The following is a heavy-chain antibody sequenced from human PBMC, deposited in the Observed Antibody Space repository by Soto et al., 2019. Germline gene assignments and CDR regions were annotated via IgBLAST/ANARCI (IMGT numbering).Heavy chain of an antibody. D-gene: IGHD6-13*01. CDR1: GFTFSSYA. CDR3: AKDSTYSSSWCLFDY. J-gene: IGHJ4*02. Sequence: EVQLLESGGGLVQPGGSLRLSCAASGFTFSSYAMSWVRQAPGKGLEWVSGISGSGGSTYHADSVKGRFTVSRDNSKNTLYLQMYSLRAEDTAVYYCAKDSTYSSSWCLFDYWGQGTLVTVSS. CDR2: ISGSGGST. V-gene: IGHV3-23*01.